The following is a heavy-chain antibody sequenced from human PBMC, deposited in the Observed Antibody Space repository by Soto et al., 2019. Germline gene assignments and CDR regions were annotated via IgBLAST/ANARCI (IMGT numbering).Heavy chain of an antibody. V-gene: IGHV3-30-3*01. D-gene: IGHD3-22*01. CDR2: ISYDGSNK. CDR1: GFTFSSYD. CDR3: ARDFYGSGYYFFAY. J-gene: IGHJ4*02. Sequence: PGGSLRLSCAASGFTFSSYDMHWVRQAPGKGLEWVAVISYDGSNKYYADSVKGRFTISRDNSKNTLYLQMNSLRAEDTAVYYCARDFYGSGYYFFAYWGQGTLVTVSS.